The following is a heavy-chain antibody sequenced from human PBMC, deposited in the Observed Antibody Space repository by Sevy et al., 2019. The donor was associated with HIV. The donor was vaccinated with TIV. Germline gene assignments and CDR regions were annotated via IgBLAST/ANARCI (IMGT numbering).Heavy chain of an antibody. CDR3: ARPPATDDWYFDL. V-gene: IGHV3-30*03. Sequence: GGSLRLSCAASGFTFSSYGMHWVRQAPGKGLEWVAVISYDGSNKYYADSVKGRFTISRDNSKNTLYLQMNSLRAEDTAVYYCARPPATDDWYFDLWGRGTLVTVSS. CDR2: ISYDGSNK. CDR1: GFTFSSYG. J-gene: IGHJ2*01.